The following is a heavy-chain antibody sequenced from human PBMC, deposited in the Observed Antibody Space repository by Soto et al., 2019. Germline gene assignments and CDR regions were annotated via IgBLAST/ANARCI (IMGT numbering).Heavy chain of an antibody. V-gene: IGHV3-23*01. CDR2: ISGSGGST. CDR3: TTDSYITPIIVRFDY. J-gene: IGHJ4*01. Sequence: GGSLRLSCAASGFTFSSYAMSWVRQAPGKGLEWVSAISGSGGSTYYADSVKGRFTISRDNSKNTLYLEMNDLQTEDTALFYFTTDSYITPIIVRFDYWGHGTLVTVSS. CDR1: GFTFSSYA. D-gene: IGHD3-10*01.